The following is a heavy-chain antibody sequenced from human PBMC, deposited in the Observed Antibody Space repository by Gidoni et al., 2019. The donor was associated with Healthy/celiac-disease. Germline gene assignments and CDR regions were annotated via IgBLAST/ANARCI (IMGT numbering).Heavy chain of an antibody. CDR1: VGSISSRSYY. D-gene: IGHD1-26*01. CDR3: ARLPGATREFDY. CDR2: IYYSGST. Sequence: QLQLQESGPGLVKLSETLSLTCTVPVGSISSRSYYWGWIRQPPGKGLEWSGSIYYSGSTYYNPSLKSRVTISVDTSKNQFSLKLSSVTAADTAVYYCARLPGATREFDYWGQGTLVTVSS. V-gene: IGHV4-39*07. J-gene: IGHJ4*02.